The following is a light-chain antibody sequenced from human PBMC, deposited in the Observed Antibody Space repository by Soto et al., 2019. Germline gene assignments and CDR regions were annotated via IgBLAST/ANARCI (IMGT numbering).Light chain of an antibody. CDR3: SSYAFSNNLV. V-gene: IGLV2-8*01. CDR1: SSDVGGHNY. CDR2: EVS. Sequence: QSALTQPPSASGSPGQSVTISCTGTSSDVGGHNYVSWYQQHPGKAPKLMIYEVSKRPSGVPDRFSGSKSGNTASLTVSGLQAEDESDYYCSSYAFSNNLVFSGGTKLTVL. J-gene: IGLJ2*01.